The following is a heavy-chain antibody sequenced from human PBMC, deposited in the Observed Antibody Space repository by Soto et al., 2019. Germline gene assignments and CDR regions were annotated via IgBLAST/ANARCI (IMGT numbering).Heavy chain of an antibody. CDR3: ATVPQRTNWFDP. CDR1: GGSISSGDYC. V-gene: IGHV4-30-4*01. Sequence: QVQLQESGPGLVKPSQTLSLTCTVSGGSISSGDYCWSWIRQPPGKGLEWIGYIYYSGSTYYNPSLKSRVTISVDTSKNQFSLKLSSVTAADTAVYYSATVPQRTNWFDPWGQGTLVTVSS. D-gene: IGHD6-25*01. J-gene: IGHJ5*02. CDR2: IYYSGST.